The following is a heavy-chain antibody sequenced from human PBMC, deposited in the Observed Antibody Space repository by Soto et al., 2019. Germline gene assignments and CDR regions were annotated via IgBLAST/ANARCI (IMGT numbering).Heavy chain of an antibody. V-gene: IGHV4-61*01. Sequence: SETLSITCTDSGGSISSSSYYWSWIRQPPGKGLEWIGYIYYSGSTHYNPSLKSRVTISVDTSNNQFSLKLSSVPAADTAVYYCASDPPWFDPWGQGTLVTGSS. CDR1: GGSISSSSYY. J-gene: IGHJ5*02. CDR2: IYYSGST. CDR3: ASDPPWFDP.